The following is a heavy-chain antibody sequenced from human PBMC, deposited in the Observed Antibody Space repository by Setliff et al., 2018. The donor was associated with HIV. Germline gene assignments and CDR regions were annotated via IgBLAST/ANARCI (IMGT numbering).Heavy chain of an antibody. CDR2: IYYSGST. V-gene: IGHV4-39*01. CDR3: AKSSNRGRFDY. J-gene: IGHJ4*02. Sequence: PSETLSLTCSVSGDSISSGSYFWGWIRQPPGKGLEWIGSIYYSGSTYYNPSLKSRVTISVDTSKNQFSLQLNSVTPEDTAVYYCAKSSNRGRFDYWGQGALVTVSS. CDR1: GDSISSGSYF. D-gene: IGHD3-16*02.